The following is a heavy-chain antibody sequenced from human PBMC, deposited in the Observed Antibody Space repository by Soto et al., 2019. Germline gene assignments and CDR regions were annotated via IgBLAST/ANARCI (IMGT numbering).Heavy chain of an antibody. CDR1: GFTFSSYG. CDR2: ISYDGSNK. V-gene: IGHV3-30*18. Sequence: GGSLRLSCAASGFTFSSYGMHWVRQAPGKGLEWVAVISYDGSNKYYADSVKGRFTISRDNSKNTLYLQMNSLRAEDTAVYYCAKEGEGLRYLDWLWGLVGYYYMDVWGKGTTVTVSS. D-gene: IGHD3-9*01. J-gene: IGHJ6*03. CDR3: AKEGEGLRYLDWLWGLVGYYYMDV.